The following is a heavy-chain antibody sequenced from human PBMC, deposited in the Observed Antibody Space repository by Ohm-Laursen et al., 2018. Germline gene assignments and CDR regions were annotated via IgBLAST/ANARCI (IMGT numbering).Heavy chain of an antibody. V-gene: IGHV3-15*01. Sequence: SLRLSCAASGFTFSYAWMSWFRQAPGKGLQWVGRIKSITAGGTTDFAAAVKGRFTISRDDSRNTLSLEMNSLKTEDTAIYFCTVHTAMVFWGRGTLVTVSS. J-gene: IGHJ4*02. CDR1: GFTFSYAW. CDR2: IKSITAGGTT. CDR3: TVHTAMVF. D-gene: IGHD5-18*01.